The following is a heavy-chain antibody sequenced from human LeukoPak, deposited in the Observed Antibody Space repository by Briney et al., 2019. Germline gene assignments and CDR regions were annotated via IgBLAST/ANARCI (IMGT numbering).Heavy chain of an antibody. Sequence: SETLSLTCTVSGGSVSGGSYYWSWIRQHPGKGLEWIGYIYYSGSTYYNPSLKSRVTISVDTSKNQFSLKLSSVTAADTAVYYCARGEGYSYGYESFDYWGQGTLVTVSS. D-gene: IGHD5-18*01. CDR1: GGSVSGGSYY. V-gene: IGHV4-31*03. CDR3: ARGEGYSYGYESFDY. CDR2: IYYSGST. J-gene: IGHJ4*02.